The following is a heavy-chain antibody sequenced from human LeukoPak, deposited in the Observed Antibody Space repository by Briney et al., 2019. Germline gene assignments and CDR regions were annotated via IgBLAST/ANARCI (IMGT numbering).Heavy chain of an antibody. V-gene: IGHV1-2*02. D-gene: IGHD3-22*01. Sequence: ASVKVSCKASGYTFTGYYMHWVRQAPGQGLEWMGWINPNSGGTNYAQKFQGRVTMTRDTSISTAYMELSRLRSDDTAAYYCARDRDSSGYYPPYFDYWGQGTLVTVSS. CDR2: INPNSGGT. CDR3: ARDRDSSGYYPPYFDY. J-gene: IGHJ4*02. CDR1: GYTFTGYY.